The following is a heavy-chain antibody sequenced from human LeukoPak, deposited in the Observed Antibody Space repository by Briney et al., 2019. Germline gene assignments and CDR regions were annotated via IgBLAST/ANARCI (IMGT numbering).Heavy chain of an antibody. V-gene: IGHV3-7*01. CDR3: ASYYGSGSHFDY. D-gene: IGHD3-10*01. J-gene: IGHJ4*02. CDR2: INQDGSEK. Sequence: GGSLRLSCAASGFTFSTYWMRWDRQAPGKGLEWVANINQDGSEKYYVDSVKGRFTISRDNAKNSLYLQMNSLRAEDTAVYYCASYYGSGSHFDYWGQGTLVTVSP. CDR1: GFTFSTYW.